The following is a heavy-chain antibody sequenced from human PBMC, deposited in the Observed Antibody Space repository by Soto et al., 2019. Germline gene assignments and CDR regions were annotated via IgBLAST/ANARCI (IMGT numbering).Heavy chain of an antibody. Sequence: GGSLRLSCAASGLTFANYWTHWVRQAPGKGLAWVARINPDGSRTSYADSVTGRFTISRDNAKNTLYLQMNSLRVEDTAVYYCARETYRSFYFDYWGQGTLVTVSS. V-gene: IGHV3-74*01. CDR3: ARETYRSFYFDY. CDR1: GLTFANYW. J-gene: IGHJ4*02. D-gene: IGHD3-10*01. CDR2: INPDGSRT.